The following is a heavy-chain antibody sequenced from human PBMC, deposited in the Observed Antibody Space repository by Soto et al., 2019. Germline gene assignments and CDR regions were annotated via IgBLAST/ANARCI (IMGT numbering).Heavy chain of an antibody. J-gene: IGHJ5*02. CDR2: IYYSGST. V-gene: IGHV4-39*01. Sequence: SETLSLTCTVSGGSISSSSYYWGWIRQPPGKGLEWIGSIYYSGSTYYNPSLKSRVTISVDTSKNQFSLKLSSVTAADTAVYHCARPLHQAAAGGAANWFDPWGQGTLVTVSS. D-gene: IGHD6-13*01. CDR3: ARPLHQAAAGGAANWFDP. CDR1: GGSISSSSYY.